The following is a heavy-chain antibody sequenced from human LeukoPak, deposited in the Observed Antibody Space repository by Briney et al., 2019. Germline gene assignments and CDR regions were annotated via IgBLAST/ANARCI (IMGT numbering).Heavy chain of an antibody. CDR1: GGSISSYY. CDR2: IYYSGST. CDR3: ARPKVSGWYLCFDY. D-gene: IGHD6-19*01. J-gene: IGHJ4*02. V-gene: IGHV4-59*01. Sequence: PSETLTLTCTVSGGSISSYYWSWIRQPPGKGLEWIGYIYYSGSTNYNPSLKSRVTISVDTSKNQFSLKLSSVTAADTAVYYCARPKVSGWYLCFDYWGQGPLGPVSS.